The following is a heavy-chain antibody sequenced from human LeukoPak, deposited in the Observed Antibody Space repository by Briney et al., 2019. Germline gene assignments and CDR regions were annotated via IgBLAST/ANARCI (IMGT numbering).Heavy chain of an antibody. CDR3: ARYDRSGSALEN. D-gene: IGHD3-22*01. V-gene: IGHV4-59*01. CDR2: IHYGGSS. CDR1: GGSISGYY. J-gene: IGHJ4*02. Sequence: SETLSLTCTVSGGSISGYYWGWIRQPPGKGLDWIGYIHYGGSSEYSPSLKSRVAMSVDTSKNQFSLKLTSVIAADTAVYYCARYDRSGSALENWGQGTLVTVSS.